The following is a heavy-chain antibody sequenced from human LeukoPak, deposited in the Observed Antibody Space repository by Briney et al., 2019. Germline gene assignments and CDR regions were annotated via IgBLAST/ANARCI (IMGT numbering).Heavy chain of an antibody. V-gene: IGHV1-46*01. Sequence: ASVKVSCKASGYTFTSYYMHWVRQAPGQGLGWMGIINPSGGSTSYAQKFQGRVTMTRDTSTSTVYMELSSLRSEDTAVYYCARVTIMVPTGTDWFDPWGQGTLVTVSS. CDR2: INPSGGST. D-gene: IGHD4/OR15-4a*01. J-gene: IGHJ5*02. CDR1: GYTFTSYY. CDR3: ARVTIMVPTGTDWFDP.